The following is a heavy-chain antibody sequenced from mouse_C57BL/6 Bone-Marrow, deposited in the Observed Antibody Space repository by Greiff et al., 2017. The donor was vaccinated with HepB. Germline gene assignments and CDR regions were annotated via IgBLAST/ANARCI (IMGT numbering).Heavy chain of an antibody. D-gene: IGHD1-1*01. Sequence: QVQLQQPGAELVKPGASVKLSCKASGYTFTSYWMHGVKQRPGQGLERIGMIHPNIGSTNYNEKFKSKATLTVDKSSSTAYMQLSSLTSEDSAVYYCARSYYYGSSYGYWGQGTTLTVSS. J-gene: IGHJ2*01. CDR1: GYTFTSYW. V-gene: IGHV1-64*01. CDR2: IHPNIGST. CDR3: ARSYYYGSSYGY.